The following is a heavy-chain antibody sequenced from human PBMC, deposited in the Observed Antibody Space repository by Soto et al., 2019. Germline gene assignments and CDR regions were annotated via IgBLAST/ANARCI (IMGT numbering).Heavy chain of an antibody. CDR1: GGSISGYY. CDR2: ISYTGTT. Sequence: PSETLSLTCTVSGGSISGYYWSWVRQPPGRGLEWIGYISYTGTTNYNPSLKSRVTISVDTSKNQFSLKLSSVTAADTAVYYCAEDSSLWGQGTLVTVSS. CDR3: AEDSSL. J-gene: IGHJ4*02. V-gene: IGHV4-59*01. D-gene: IGHD6-6*01.